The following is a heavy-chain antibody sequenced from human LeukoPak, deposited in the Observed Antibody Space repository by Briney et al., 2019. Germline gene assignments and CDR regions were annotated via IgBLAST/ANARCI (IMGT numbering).Heavy chain of an antibody. D-gene: IGHD1-26*01. Sequence: GRSLRLSCAASGFTFDDYAMHWVRQAPGKGLEWVSGISWNSGSIGYADSVKGRFTISRDNAKNSLYLQMNSLRAEDTALYYCAKDRDRWALPSDWFDPWGQGTLVTASS. CDR1: GFTFDDYA. CDR3: AKDRDRWALPSDWFDP. V-gene: IGHV3-9*01. CDR2: ISWNSGSI. J-gene: IGHJ5*02.